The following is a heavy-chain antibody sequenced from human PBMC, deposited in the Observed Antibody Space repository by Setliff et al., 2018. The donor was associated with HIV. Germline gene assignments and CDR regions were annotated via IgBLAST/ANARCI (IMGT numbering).Heavy chain of an antibody. CDR1: GYSISSRYY. CDR2: IYYSGAT. CDR3: ARLGYVSGGFYKTPGPYYFDY. J-gene: IGHJ4*02. Sequence: PSETLSLTCTVSGYSISSRYYWGWIRQSPGKGLEWIGIIYYSGATYYNPSLTSRVTISVDTSRNQFSLKLRSVTAADTAAYYCARLGYVSGGFYKTPGPYYFDYWGQGALVTVSS. V-gene: IGHV4-38-2*02. D-gene: IGHD3-10*01.